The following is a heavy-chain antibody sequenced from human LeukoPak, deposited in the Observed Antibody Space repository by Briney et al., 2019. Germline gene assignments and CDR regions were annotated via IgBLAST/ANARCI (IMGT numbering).Heavy chain of an antibody. CDR1: GFTFNNYA. CDR2: ISDSGGST. D-gene: IGHD3-3*01. J-gene: IGHJ4*02. V-gene: IGHV3-23*01. CDR3: AKGACIPIFGVISNPCNFNY. Sequence: GGSLRLSCAASGFTFNNYAMNWVRQAPGKGLEWVSGISDSGGSTYYADSVKGRFTISRDNSKNTLYLQMNSLRAEDTAVYYCAKGACIPIFGVISNPCNFNYWGQGTLVTVSS.